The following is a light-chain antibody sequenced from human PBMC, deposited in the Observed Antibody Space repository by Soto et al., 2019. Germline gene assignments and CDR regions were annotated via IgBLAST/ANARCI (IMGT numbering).Light chain of an antibody. V-gene: IGKV3-20*01. CDR2: GAS. CDR3: QQDASSPPWT. Sequence: EIVLTQSPGTLSLSPGDRATLSCRTSQSISSRFLAWYQQKPGQAPRLLIYGASSRATGIPDRFSGSGSGTDFTLTISRLEPEDFAVYYCQQDASSPPWTFGQGTKVEMK. J-gene: IGKJ1*01. CDR1: QSISSRF.